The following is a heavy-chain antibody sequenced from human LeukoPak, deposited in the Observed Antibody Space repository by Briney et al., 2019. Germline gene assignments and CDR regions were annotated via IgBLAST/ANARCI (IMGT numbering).Heavy chain of an antibody. Sequence: ASETLSLXCTVSGGSISSYYWSWIRQPAGKGLEWIGRIYTSGSTNYNPSLKSRVTMSVDTSKNQFSLKLSSVTAADTAVYYCARDRGIAARLYYFDYWGQGTLVTVSS. CDR3: ARDRGIAARLYYFDY. J-gene: IGHJ4*02. D-gene: IGHD6-6*01. CDR1: GGSISSYY. V-gene: IGHV4-4*07. CDR2: IYTSGST.